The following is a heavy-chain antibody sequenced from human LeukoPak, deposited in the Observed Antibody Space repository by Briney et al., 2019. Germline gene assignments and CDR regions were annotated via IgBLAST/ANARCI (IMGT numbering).Heavy chain of an antibody. CDR1: GFTFSGYW. J-gene: IGHJ5*02. V-gene: IGHV3-7*03. CDR3: ANIRRSTVTTGWFDP. Sequence: GGSLRLSCADSGFTFSGYWMNWVRQAPGKGLEWVANINQNGGEKYYVDSVKGRFTISRDNGKNSLYLQMNSLRAEDTAVYYCANIRRSTVTTGWFDPWGQGTLVTVSS. CDR2: INQNGGEK. D-gene: IGHD4-17*01.